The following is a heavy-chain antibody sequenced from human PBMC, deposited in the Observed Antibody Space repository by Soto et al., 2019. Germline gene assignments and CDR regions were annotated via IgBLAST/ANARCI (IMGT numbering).Heavy chain of an antibody. CDR3: ARGKYYYDSSGPDY. Sequence: GGSLRLSRAASGFTFSSYAMHWVRQAPGKGLEWVAVISYDGSNKYYADSVKGRFTISRDNSKNTLYLQMNSLRAEDTAVYYCARGKYYYDSSGPDYWGQGTLVTVSS. D-gene: IGHD3-22*01. CDR2: ISYDGSNK. V-gene: IGHV3-30-3*01. CDR1: GFTFSSYA. J-gene: IGHJ4*02.